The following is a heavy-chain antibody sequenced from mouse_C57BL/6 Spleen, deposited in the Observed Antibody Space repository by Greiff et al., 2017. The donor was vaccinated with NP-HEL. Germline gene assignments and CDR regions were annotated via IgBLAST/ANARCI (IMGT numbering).Heavy chain of an antibody. CDR1: GFTFSSYA. D-gene: IGHD1-1*01. V-gene: IGHV5-4*01. CDR3: ARDAVLRSVAGYFDV. J-gene: IGHJ1*03. CDR2: ISDGGSYT. Sequence: DVQLVESGGGLVKPGGSLKLSCAASGFTFSSYAMSWVRQTPEKRLEWVATISDGGSYTYYPDNVKGRFTISRDNAKNNLYLQMSHLKSEDTAMYYCARDAVLRSVAGYFDVWGTGTTVTVSS.